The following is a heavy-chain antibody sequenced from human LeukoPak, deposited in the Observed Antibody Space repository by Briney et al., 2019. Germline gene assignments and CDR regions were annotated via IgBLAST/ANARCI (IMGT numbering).Heavy chain of an antibody. CDR1: GFTFGSCW. Sequence: GGSLRLSCAASGFTFGSCWMNWVRQTPGKGLEWVANINQDGSQKFYVDSVKGRFTISRDNAKNSLYLQMNSLRAEDTAVYHCARGGGGYVGFDYWGQGTLVTVSS. CDR3: ARGGGGYVGFDY. D-gene: IGHD5-12*01. CDR2: INQDGSQK. V-gene: IGHV3-7*03. J-gene: IGHJ4*02.